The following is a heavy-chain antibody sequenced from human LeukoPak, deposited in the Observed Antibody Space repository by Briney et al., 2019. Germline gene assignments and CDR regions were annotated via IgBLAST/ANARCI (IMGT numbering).Heavy chain of an antibody. CDR3: ARGNRGFDY. J-gene: IGHJ4*02. CDR2: IRKKANSYTT. Sequence: GGSLRLSCEASGFTVSDNHMSWIRQAPGKGLEWVGRIRKKANSYTTEYAASVKGRFTISRDDSKNSLYLQMNGLKTEDTAVYYCARGNRGFDYWGQGTLVTVSS. V-gene: IGHV3-72*01. CDR1: GFTVSDNH. D-gene: IGHD7-27*01.